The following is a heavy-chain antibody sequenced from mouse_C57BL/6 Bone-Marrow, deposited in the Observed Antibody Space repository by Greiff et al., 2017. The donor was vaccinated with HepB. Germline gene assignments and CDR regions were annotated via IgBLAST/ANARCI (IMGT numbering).Heavy chain of an antibody. J-gene: IGHJ3*01. CDR2: IDPETGGT. V-gene: IGHV1-15*01. CDR1: GYTFTDYE. Sequence: QVQLQQSGAELVRPGASVTLSCKASGYTFTDYEMHWVKQTPVHGLEWIGAIDPETGGTAYNQKFKGKAILTADKSSSTAYMELRSLTSEDSAVYYCTRDGDRWFAYWGQGTLVTVSA. D-gene: IGHD2-13*01. CDR3: TRDGDRWFAY.